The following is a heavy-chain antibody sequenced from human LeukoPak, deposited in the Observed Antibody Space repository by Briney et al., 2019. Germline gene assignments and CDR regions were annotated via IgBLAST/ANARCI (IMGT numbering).Heavy chain of an antibody. V-gene: IGHV3-20*04. CDR3: ARVLTGNDY. D-gene: IGHD1-1*01. CDR1: GFTFGDYA. CDR2: LNWNGGST. Sequence: PGGSLRLSCAASGFTFGDYAMSWVRQAPGKGLEWVSGLNWNGGSTGYADSVKGRFTISRDNAKNSLYLQMNSLRAEDTALYYCARVLTGNDYWGQGTLVTVPS. J-gene: IGHJ4*02.